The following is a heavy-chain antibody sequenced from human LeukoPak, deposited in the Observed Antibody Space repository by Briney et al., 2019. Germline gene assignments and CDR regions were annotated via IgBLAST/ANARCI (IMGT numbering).Heavy chain of an antibody. J-gene: IGHJ4*02. CDR3: AKVRWGSGGSCYDY. V-gene: IGHV3-23*01. CDR1: GFTFSSYA. D-gene: IGHD2-15*01. CDR2: ISGSGGST. Sequence: GGSLRLSCAASGFTFSSYAMSWVRQAPGKGLEWVPAISGSGGSTYYADSVKGRFTISRDNSKNTLYLQMNSLRAEDTAVYYCAKVRWGSGGSCYDYWGQGTLVTVSS.